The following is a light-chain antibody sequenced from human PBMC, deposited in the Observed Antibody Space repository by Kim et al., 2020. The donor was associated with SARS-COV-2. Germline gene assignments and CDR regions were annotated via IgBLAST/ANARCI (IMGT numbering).Light chain of an antibody. J-gene: IGLJ1*01. CDR3: MSYRRGSTYV. Sequence: GQPITISCTGTSSDDGGYNSVSWYQQHPGKAPKLMIFDVSNRPSGVSNRFSGSKSGNTASLTISELQAEDEADYYCMSYRRGSTYVFGSGTKVTVL. CDR1: SSDDGGYNS. V-gene: IGLV2-14*03. CDR2: DVS.